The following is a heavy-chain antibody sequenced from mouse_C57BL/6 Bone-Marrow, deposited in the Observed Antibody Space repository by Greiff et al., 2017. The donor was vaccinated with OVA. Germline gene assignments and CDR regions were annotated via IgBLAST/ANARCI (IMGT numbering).Heavy chain of an antibody. V-gene: IGHV1-81*01. CDR1: GYTFTSYG. CDR2: IYPRSGNT. J-gene: IGHJ3*01. D-gene: IGHD2-5*01. CDR3: ARHYSNTGFAY. Sequence: VQLVESGAELARPGASVKLSCKASGYTFTSYGISWVKQRTGQGLEWIGEIYPRSGNTYYNEKFKGKATLTADKSSSTAYMELRSLTSEDSAVYFCARHYSNTGFAYWGQGTLVTVSA.